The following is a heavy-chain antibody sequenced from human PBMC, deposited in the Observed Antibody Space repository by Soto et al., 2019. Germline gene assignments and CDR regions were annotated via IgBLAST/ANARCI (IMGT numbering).Heavy chain of an antibody. CDR3: ARVGIAAAGTSV. CDR1: GGSISSSSYY. J-gene: IGHJ6*02. CDR2: IYYSGST. D-gene: IGHD6-13*01. Sequence: QLQLQESGPGLVKPSETLSLTCTVSGGSISSSSYYWGWIRQPPGKGLEWIGSIYYSGSTYYNPSLKSRVTISVDTSKNQFSLKLSSVTAADTAVYYCARVGIAAAGTSVWVQGTTVTVSS. V-gene: IGHV4-39*01.